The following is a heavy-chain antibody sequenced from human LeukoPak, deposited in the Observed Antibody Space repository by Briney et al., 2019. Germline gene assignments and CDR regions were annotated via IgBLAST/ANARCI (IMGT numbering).Heavy chain of an antibody. Sequence: GGSLRLSCAASGFTFSDYYMSWIRQAPGKGLEWVSYISSSGSSIYYADSVKGRFTISRDNAKNSLYLQMNSLRAEDTAVYYCATLGVEGTNYFDYWGQGTLVTVSS. V-gene: IGHV3-11*04. J-gene: IGHJ4*02. CDR1: GFTFSDYY. D-gene: IGHD1-1*01. CDR2: ISSSGSSI. CDR3: ATLGVEGTNYFDY.